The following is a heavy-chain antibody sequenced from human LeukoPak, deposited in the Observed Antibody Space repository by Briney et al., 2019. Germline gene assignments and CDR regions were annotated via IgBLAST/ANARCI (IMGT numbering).Heavy chain of an antibody. CDR1: VFTFSSNA. Sequence: PGGSLRLSCAASVFTFSSNAMTWVRQAPGKGLECGSIERTSGGDKYYAVSVKGRFTISRDNSKNTLYMQMNSLRVEDTAVYYCAKGGRSGNHESRYYFDYWGQGTLVTVSS. V-gene: IGHV3-23*01. D-gene: IGHD3-3*01. CDR2: ERTSGGDK. CDR3: AKGGRSGNHESRYYFDY. J-gene: IGHJ4*02.